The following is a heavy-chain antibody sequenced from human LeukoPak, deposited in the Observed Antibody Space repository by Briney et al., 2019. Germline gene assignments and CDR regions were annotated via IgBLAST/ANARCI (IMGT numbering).Heavy chain of an antibody. J-gene: IGHJ4*02. CDR3: ARDYGVGATTYGESDY. Sequence: PGGSLRLSCAASGFTFSSYAMHWVRQAPGKGLERVAVISYDGSNKYYADSVKGRFTISRDNSKNTLYLQMNSLRAEDTAVYHCARDYGVGATTYGESDYWGQGTLVTVSS. D-gene: IGHD1-26*01. V-gene: IGHV3-30-3*01. CDR1: GFTFSSYA. CDR2: ISYDGSNK.